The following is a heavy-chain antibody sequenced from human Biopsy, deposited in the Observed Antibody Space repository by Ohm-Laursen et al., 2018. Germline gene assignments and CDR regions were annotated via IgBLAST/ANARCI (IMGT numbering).Heavy chain of an antibody. J-gene: IGHJ4*02. CDR1: GGPSINYA. D-gene: IGHD3-3*01. V-gene: IGHV1-69*04. Sequence: SVKVSCNSSGGPSINYAFSWVRQAPGQGLEWVGRIVPILGHLNYAQRFQGRVSITADKSTTYVYMELSRLTSGDTAVYYCAADADGYYTEFDYWGPGTLVTVSS. CDR3: AADADGYYTEFDY. CDR2: IVPILGHL.